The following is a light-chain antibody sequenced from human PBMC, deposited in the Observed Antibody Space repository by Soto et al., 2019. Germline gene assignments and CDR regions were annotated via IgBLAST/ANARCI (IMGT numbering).Light chain of an antibody. CDR1: SSNIGSNT. Sequence: QAVVTQPPSASGTPGQRVTISCSGSSSNIGSNTVNWYQQLPGAAPRLLIYSNDRRPSGVPDRFSGSKSGTSASLAISGLQSEDEADYYCVAWDNSLSGFVFGSGTKVTVL. CDR3: VAWDNSLSGFV. J-gene: IGLJ1*01. CDR2: SND. V-gene: IGLV1-44*01.